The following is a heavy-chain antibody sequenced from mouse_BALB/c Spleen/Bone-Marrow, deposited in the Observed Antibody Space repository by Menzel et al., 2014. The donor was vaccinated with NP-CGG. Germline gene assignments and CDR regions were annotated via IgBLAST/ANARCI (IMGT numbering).Heavy chain of an antibody. D-gene: IGHD1-1*02. CDR1: GFTFSSYG. V-gene: IGHV5-9-3*01. CDR2: ISNGGNYT. J-gene: IGHJ4*01. CDR3: TRQRGDYAMDY. Sequence: EVMLVESGGGLVKPGGSLKLSCAASGFTFSSYGVSWVRQTPEKRLEWVATISNGGNYTYYPDSVKGQFTISRDNAKNTLYLQMSSLRSEDTAMYYCTRQRGDYAMDYWGQGTSVTVSS.